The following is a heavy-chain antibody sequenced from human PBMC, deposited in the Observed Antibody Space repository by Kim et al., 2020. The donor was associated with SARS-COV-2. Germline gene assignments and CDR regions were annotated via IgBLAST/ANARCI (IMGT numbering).Heavy chain of an antibody. J-gene: IGHJ6*02. CDR3: ARDRFYYGSGSYYSPYYYYGMDV. Sequence: ASVKVSCKASGYTFTSYAMHWVRQAPGQRLEWMGWINAGNGNTKYSQKFQGRVTITRDTSASTAYMELSSLRSEDTAVYYCARDRFYYGSGSYYSPYYYYGMDVWGQGTTVTVSS. CDR2: INAGNGNT. CDR1: GYTFTSYA. V-gene: IGHV1-3*01. D-gene: IGHD3-10*01.